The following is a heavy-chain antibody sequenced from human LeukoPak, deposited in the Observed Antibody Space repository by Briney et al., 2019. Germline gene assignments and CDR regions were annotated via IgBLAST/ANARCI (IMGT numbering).Heavy chain of an antibody. D-gene: IGHD3-16*02. CDR3: ARNYVWGSYRYFSY. V-gene: IGHV4-34*01. J-gene: IGHJ4*02. Sequence: SETLSLTCAIYGGSFSGYYWSWIRQPPGKGLEWIGEINHSGSTNYNPSLKSRVTISVDTSKNQFSLKLSSVTAADTAVYYCARNYVWGSYRYFSYWGQGTLVTVSS. CDR2: INHSGST. CDR1: GGSFSGYY.